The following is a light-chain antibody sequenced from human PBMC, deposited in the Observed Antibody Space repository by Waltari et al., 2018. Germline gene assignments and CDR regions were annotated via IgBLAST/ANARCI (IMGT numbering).Light chain of an antibody. V-gene: IGLV1-47*01. CDR3: AAWDDSLICPV. CDR1: SSSLGRNH. CDR2: RNS. Sequence: QSVLTQPPSASGVPGQRVTISCSGSSSSLGRNHVYWYQHFPGTAPKLLIYRNSQRPSGVPDRFSGSKSGTSASLAISGLRSEDEAHYYCAAWDDSLICPVFGTGTKVSVL. J-gene: IGLJ1*01.